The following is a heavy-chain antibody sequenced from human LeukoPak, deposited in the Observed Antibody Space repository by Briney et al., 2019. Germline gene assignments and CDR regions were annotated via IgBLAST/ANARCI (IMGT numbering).Heavy chain of an antibody. CDR2: ISAYNGNT. CDR3: ARVSIVVVITGAFDI. CDR1: GYTFTSYG. Sequence: PWASVKVSCKASGYTFTSYGISWVRQAPGQGLEWMGWISAYNGNTNYAQKLQGRVTMTTDTSTSTAYMELRSLRSDDTAVYYCARVSIVVVITGAFDIWGQGTMVTVSS. V-gene: IGHV1-18*01. J-gene: IGHJ3*02. D-gene: IGHD3-22*01.